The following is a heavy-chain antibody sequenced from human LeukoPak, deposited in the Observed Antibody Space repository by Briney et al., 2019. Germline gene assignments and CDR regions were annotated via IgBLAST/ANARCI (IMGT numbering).Heavy chain of an antibody. J-gene: IGHJ3*01. Sequence: GGSLRLSCAASGFTVSSNYMSWVRQAPGKGLGWVSAISGSGGSTYYADSVKGRFTISRDNSKNTLYLQMNSLRAEDTAVYYCAKVVGIAVAGLWGQGTMVTVSS. CDR2: ISGSGGST. V-gene: IGHV3-23*01. CDR3: AKVVGIAVAGL. D-gene: IGHD6-19*01. CDR1: GFTVSSNY.